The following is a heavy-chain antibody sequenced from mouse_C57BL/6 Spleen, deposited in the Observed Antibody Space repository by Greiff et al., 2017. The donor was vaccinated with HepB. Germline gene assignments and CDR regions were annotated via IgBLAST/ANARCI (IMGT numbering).Heavy chain of an antibody. V-gene: IGHV1-26*01. J-gene: IGHJ4*01. CDR3: ARKRAMDY. CDR1: RYTFTDYY. CDR2: INPNNGGT. Sequence: EVQLQQSGPELVKPGASVKISCKASRYTFTDYYMNWVKQSHGKSLEWIGDINPNNGGTSYNQKFKGKATLTVDKSSSTAYMELRSLTSEDSAVYYCARKRAMDYWGQRTSVTVSS.